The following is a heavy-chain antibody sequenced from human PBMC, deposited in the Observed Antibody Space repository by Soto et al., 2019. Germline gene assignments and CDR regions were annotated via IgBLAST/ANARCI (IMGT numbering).Heavy chain of an antibody. CDR3: AKDLHISVDWYGGIDY. J-gene: IGHJ4*02. V-gene: IGHV3-23*01. D-gene: IGHD3-9*01. CDR2: ISGSGDKT. Sequence: EVQLLESGGGLVQPGGSLRLSCAASGFTFSSYAMIWVRQAPGKGLEWVSAISGSGDKTWYADSVKGRLTISRDNSKNTLYLQMSSLRAEDTAVYYCAKDLHISVDWYGGIDYWGQGTLVTVSS. CDR1: GFTFSSYA.